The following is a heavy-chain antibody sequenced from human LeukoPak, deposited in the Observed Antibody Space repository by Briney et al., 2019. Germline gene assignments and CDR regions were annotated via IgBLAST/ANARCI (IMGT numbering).Heavy chain of an antibody. D-gene: IGHD3-22*01. CDR1: GYTFTDSW. CDR3: TRSHYDSSGYLT. J-gene: IGHJ5*02. CDR2: IHPGKSDT. V-gene: IGHV5-51*01. Sequence: AESLKSSCQASGYTFTDSWIAWVRQRPGKGLEWMGIIHPGKSDTRYSPSSQGQVTISVDNSINTAYLQWSSLKASDTAMYYCTRSHYDSSGYLTWGQGTLATVSS.